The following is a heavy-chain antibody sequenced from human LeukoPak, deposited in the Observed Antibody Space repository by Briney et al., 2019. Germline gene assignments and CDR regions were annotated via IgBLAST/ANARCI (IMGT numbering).Heavy chain of an antibody. V-gene: IGHV3-53*01. D-gene: IGHD5-24*01. CDR1: GFTVSSNY. J-gene: IGHJ3*02. Sequence: GGSLRLSCAASGFTVSSNYMSWVRQAPGKGLEWVSVIYSGGSTYYADSVKGRFTISRDNSKNTLYLQMNSLRAEDTAVYYCARDSGRDGYNDAFDIWGQGTMVTVSS. CDR3: ARDSGRDGYNDAFDI. CDR2: IYSGGST.